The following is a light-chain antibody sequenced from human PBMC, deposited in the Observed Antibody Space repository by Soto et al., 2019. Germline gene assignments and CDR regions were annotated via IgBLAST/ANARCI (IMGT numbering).Light chain of an antibody. J-gene: IGLJ2*01. CDR3: QTWGSGIVV. V-gene: IGLV4-69*01. Sequence: QSVLTQSPSASASLGASVKLTCTLSSGHSNYAIAWHQQQSEKGPRYLMKLNSDGSHSKGDGIPDRFSGSSSGAERYLTISSLQSEEEADYYCQTWGSGIVVFGAGTKVTVL. CDR2: LNSDGSH. CDR1: SGHSNYA.